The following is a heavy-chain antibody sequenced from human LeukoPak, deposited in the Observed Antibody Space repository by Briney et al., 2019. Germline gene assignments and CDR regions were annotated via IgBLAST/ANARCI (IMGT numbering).Heavy chain of an antibody. D-gene: IGHD6-19*01. V-gene: IGHV3-64*04. CDR2: ISDNGGST. Sequence: GGSLRLSCSASGFAFSSYAIHWVRQAPGRGLESVSGISDNGGSTYYADSVKGRFTISRDNSKNTLYVQMNSLRAEDTAVYYCAKDSGWNYYFDYWGQGTLVTVSS. J-gene: IGHJ4*02. CDR3: AKDSGWNYYFDY. CDR1: GFAFSSYA.